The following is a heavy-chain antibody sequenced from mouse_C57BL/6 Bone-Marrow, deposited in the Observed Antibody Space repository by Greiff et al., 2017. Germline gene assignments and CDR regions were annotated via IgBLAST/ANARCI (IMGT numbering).Heavy chain of an antibody. CDR2: IDPENGDT. CDR1: GFNFNDDY. D-gene: IGHD1-1*01. V-gene: IGHV14-4*01. CDR3: TTGHYCY. J-gene: IGHJ2*01. Sequence: EVKLQQSGAELVRPGASVKLSCPASGFNFNDDYMDWVKPRPEQGLEWIGWIDPENGDTEYASKFQGKDTITEDTSSNTAYLQLISLTSEDTAVYYCTTGHYCYGGQGTTLTVSS.